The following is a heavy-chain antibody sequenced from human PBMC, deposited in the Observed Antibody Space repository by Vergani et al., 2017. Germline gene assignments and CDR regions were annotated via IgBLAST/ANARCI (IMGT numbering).Heavy chain of an antibody. D-gene: IGHD2-2*01. J-gene: IGHJ5*02. CDR1: GFTFSSYA. V-gene: IGHV3-30-3*01. CDR3: ARGNSYRGWFDP. Sequence: QVQLVESGGGVVQPGRSLRLSCAASGFTFSSYAMHWVRQAPGKGLEWVAVISYDGSNKYYADSVKGRFTISRDNSKNTLYLQMNSLRAEDTAVYYYARGNSYRGWFDPWGQGTLVTVSS. CDR2: ISYDGSNK.